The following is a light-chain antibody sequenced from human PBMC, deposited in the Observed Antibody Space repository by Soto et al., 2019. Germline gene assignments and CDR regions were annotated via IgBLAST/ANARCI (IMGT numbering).Light chain of an antibody. CDR3: QVWDIGSGVA. V-gene: IGLV3-21*04. CDR1: NIGSKS. CDR2: YDS. Sequence: SYVLTQAPSVSVAPGKTATITCGGNNIGSKSVHWYQQKPGQAPVLVIYYDSDRPSGIPERFSGSNSGSTATLTISRVKAGDEADYYCQVWDIGSGVAFGGGTKLTVL. J-gene: IGLJ2*01.